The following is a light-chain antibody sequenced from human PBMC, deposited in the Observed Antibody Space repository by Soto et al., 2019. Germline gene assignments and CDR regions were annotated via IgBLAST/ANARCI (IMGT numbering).Light chain of an antibody. V-gene: IGLV3-1*01. CDR1: KLGDKY. J-gene: IGLJ2*01. Sequence: SYELTQPPSVSVSPGQTARITFSGDKLGDKYACWYQQKPGQSPVLVIYQDSKRPSGIPERFSGSNSGNTATLTISGTQAMDEADYYCQAWDSSTVVFGGGTQLTVL. CDR3: QAWDSSTVV. CDR2: QDS.